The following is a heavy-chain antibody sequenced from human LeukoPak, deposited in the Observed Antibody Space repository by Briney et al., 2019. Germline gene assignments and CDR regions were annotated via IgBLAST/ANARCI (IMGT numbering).Heavy chain of an antibody. Sequence: PGGSLRLSCAASGFTFSSYLMNWVRQAPGKGLEWVSSISSSNYIYYADSVKGRFTISRDNAKNSLYLQMNSLRDEDTAVYYCARGHYYGLDVWGQGTLVTVSS. J-gene: IGHJ4*02. D-gene: IGHD3-10*01. CDR3: ARGHYYGLDV. CDR2: ISSSNYI. V-gene: IGHV3-21*01. CDR1: GFTFSSYL.